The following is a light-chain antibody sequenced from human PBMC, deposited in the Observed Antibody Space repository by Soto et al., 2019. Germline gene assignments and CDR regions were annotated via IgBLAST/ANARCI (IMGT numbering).Light chain of an antibody. J-gene: IGLJ2*01. Sequence: SYELTQPPSVSVSPGQTASITCSGDKLGDKYACWYQQKPGQSPVLVIYQDSKRPSGIPERFSGSNSGNTATLTISGTQAMDEADYYCQAWDSSTAIVVLGGGTKVTVL. V-gene: IGLV3-1*01. CDR1: KLGDKY. CDR3: QAWDSSTAIVV. CDR2: QDS.